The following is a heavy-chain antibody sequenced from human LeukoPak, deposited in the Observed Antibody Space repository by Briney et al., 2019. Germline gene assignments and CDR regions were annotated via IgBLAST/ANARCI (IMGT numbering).Heavy chain of an antibody. CDR1: GYTFTGYY. J-gene: IGHJ4*02. D-gene: IGHD2-15*01. V-gene: IGHV1-2*02. Sequence: ASVKVSCTASGYTFTGYYMHWVRQAPGQGLEWMGWINPNSGGTNYAQKFQGRVTMTRDTSISTAYMELSRLRSDDTAVYYCARGYYCSGGSCYYFDYWGQGTLVTVSS. CDR3: ARGYYCSGGSCYYFDY. CDR2: INPNSGGT.